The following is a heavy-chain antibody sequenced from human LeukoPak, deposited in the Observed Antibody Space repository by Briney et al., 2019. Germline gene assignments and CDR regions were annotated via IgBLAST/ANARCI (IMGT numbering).Heavy chain of an antibody. D-gene: IGHD3-22*01. CDR3: ARDRLVSGGDSSGYYPRD. J-gene: IGHJ4*02. V-gene: IGHV1-69*13. CDR1: GGTFSSYA. Sequence: SVKVSCKASGGTFSSYAISWVRQAPGQGLEWMGGIIPIFGTANYAQKFQGRVTITADESTSTAYMELSSLRSEDTAVYYCARDRLVSGGDSSGYYPRDWGQGTLVTVSS. CDR2: IIPIFGTA.